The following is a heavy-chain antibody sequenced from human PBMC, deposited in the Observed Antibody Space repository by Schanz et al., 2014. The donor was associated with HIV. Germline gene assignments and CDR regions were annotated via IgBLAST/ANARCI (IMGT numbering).Heavy chain of an antibody. CDR3: ARSPDWAGTDAFDI. CDR1: GFTLSSHW. J-gene: IGHJ3*02. D-gene: IGHD6-19*01. V-gene: IGHV3-33*08. Sequence: QLVESGGGLVQPGGSLRLSCAASGFTLSSHWMSWVRQAPGKGLEWVAVILYDGSNKYYADSVKGRFTISRDNPKNTLYLQMNSLRAEDTAIYYCARSPDWAGTDAFDIWGQGTMVTVSS. CDR2: ILYDGSNK.